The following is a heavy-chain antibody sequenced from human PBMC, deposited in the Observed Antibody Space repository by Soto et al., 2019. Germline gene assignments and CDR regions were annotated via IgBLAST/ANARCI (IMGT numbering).Heavy chain of an antibody. CDR2: INAGNGNT. Sequence: QVQLVQSGTEVKKPGASVKVSCKASGYTFTDYSIHWVRQAPGQRLEWMGWINAGNGNTKYSQKFQGRVTITRDTSASTAHMELSRLKSEDTAVYYCVTGGAGAATGDYWGQGTLVTVSS. D-gene: IGHD6-19*01. V-gene: IGHV1-3*01. CDR3: VTGGAGAATGDY. CDR1: GYTFTDYS. J-gene: IGHJ4*02.